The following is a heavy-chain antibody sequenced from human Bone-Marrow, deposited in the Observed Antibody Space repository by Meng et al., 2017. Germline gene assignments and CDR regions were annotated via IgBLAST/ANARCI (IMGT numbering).Heavy chain of an antibody. J-gene: IGHJ4*02. CDR3: ATLLVVSGDDY. Sequence: GESLKISCAASGFTFSSYWMTWVRQAPGKGLEWVANIKQDGSEENYVDSVKGRFTISRDNAKKSLYLQMNSLRAEDTAVYYCATLLVVSGDDYWGQGTLVTVSS. D-gene: IGHD2-2*01. V-gene: IGHV3-7*01. CDR2: IKQDGSEE. CDR1: GFTFSSYW.